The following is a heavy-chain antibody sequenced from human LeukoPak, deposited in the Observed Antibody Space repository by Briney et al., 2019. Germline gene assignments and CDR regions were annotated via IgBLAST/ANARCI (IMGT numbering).Heavy chain of an antibody. D-gene: IGHD6-19*01. CDR3: ARHAAVEGSSGWSPLWWFDP. J-gene: IGHJ5*02. CDR1: GGSIRSYY. CDR2: MHHSGST. V-gene: IGHV4-59*08. Sequence: PSEALSLTCTVSGGSIRSYYWSWIRQPPGKGLEWIGYMHHSGSTKHNPYLKSRVTISVDTSKSQFSLKLSSVTAADTAVYYCARHAAVEGSSGWSPLWWFDPWGQGTLVTVSS.